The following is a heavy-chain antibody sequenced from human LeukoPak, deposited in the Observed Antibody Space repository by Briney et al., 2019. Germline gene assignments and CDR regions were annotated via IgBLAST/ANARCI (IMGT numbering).Heavy chain of an antibody. V-gene: IGHV1-46*01. D-gene: IGHD4-17*01. CDR1: GYTFTSYY. CDR3: ARSLATVTTGASY. CDR2: INPNGGDT. Sequence: ASMKVSCKASGYTFTSYYMHWVRQAPGQGLEWMGIINPNGGDTTYSQKFQGRVTMTRDTSTTTVYMELSNLTFEDTAVYYCARSLATVTTGASYWGQGTLVTVSS. J-gene: IGHJ4*02.